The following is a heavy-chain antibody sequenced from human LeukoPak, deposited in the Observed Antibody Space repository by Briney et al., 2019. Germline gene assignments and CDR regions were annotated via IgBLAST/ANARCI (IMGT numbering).Heavy chain of an antibody. J-gene: IGHJ5*02. CDR3: ARSRHSPMGRPSIAARPRWFDP. D-gene: IGHD6-6*01. Sequence: SETLSLTCAVYGGSFSGYYWSWIRQPPGKGLEWIGEINHSGSTNYNPSLKSRVTISVDTSKNQFSLKLSSVTAADQAVYYCARSRHSPMGRPSIAARPRWFDPWGQGTLVTVSS. CDR1: GGSFSGYY. V-gene: IGHV4-34*01. CDR2: INHSGST.